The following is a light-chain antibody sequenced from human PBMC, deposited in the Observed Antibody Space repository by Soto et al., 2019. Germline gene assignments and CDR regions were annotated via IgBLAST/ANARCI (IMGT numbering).Light chain of an antibody. CDR2: GST. V-gene: IGLV1-40*01. Sequence: QAVVTQPPSVSGAPGQRVTISCIGNKSNIGAGFDVHWYHQIPGTTPRLLIYGSTDRPSGVPDRISGSKSGSSASLVITELQAEDEADYYCQSFDSRLSALVFGGGTKLTVL. CDR1: KSNIGAGFD. J-gene: IGLJ2*01. CDR3: QSFDSRLSALV.